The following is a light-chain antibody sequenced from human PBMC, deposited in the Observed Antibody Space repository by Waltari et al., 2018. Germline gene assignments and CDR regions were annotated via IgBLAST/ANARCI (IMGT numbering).Light chain of an antibody. CDR1: SSNVGSKY. V-gene: IGLV1-44*01. CDR2: SNN. CDR3: AAWDDSLNGRSV. J-gene: IGLJ1*01. Sequence: QSVLTQPPSASGTPGQRVTISCSGSSSNVGSKYVNWYQQLPGTAPKPLIYSNNQRPSGVPDRFSGSKSGTSASLDISGLQAEDEADYYCAAWDDSLNGRSVFGSGTKVTVL.